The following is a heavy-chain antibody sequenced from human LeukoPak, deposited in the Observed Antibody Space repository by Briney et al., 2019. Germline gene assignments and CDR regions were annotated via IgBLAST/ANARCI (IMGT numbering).Heavy chain of an antibody. J-gene: IGHJ5*02. V-gene: IGHV4-59*12. D-gene: IGHD2-2*01. Sequence: SETLSLTCTVSGGSISSYYWSWIRQPPGKGLEWIGYIYYGGSTNYNPSLKSRVTISVDASKNQFSLKLSSVTAADTAVYYCARVRDPNCSSTSCEVVGATPGLNSNWFDPWGQGTLVTVSS. CDR2: IYYGGST. CDR1: GGSISSYY. CDR3: ARVRDPNCSSTSCEVVGATPGLNSNWFDP.